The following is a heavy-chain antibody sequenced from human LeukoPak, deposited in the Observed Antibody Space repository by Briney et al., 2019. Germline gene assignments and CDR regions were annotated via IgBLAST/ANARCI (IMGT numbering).Heavy chain of an antibody. Sequence: SVKVSCKASGYTFTSYGISWVRQAPGQGLEWMGGIIPIFGTANYAQKFQGRVTITADESTSTAYMELSSLRSEDTAVYYCARCPSSSWKENWFDPWGQGTLVTVSS. V-gene: IGHV1-69*13. D-gene: IGHD6-13*01. CDR2: IIPIFGTA. J-gene: IGHJ5*02. CDR3: ARCPSSSWKENWFDP. CDR1: GYTFTSYG.